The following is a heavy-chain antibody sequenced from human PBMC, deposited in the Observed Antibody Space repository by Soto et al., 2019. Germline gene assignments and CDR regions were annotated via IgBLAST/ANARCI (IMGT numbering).Heavy chain of an antibody. CDR2: MNTNTGNT. J-gene: IGHJ4*02. V-gene: IGHV1-8*01. CDR1: GYTFTEFE. CDR3: ARVVRFFGGHAGY. Sequence: ASVKVSCKPSGYTFTEFEINWVRQAPGQGLEWMGWMNTNTGNTGYAQKFQGRVTMTRDTSISTAYMVLRRLRSEDTAVYYCARVVRFFGGHAGYWGQGTLVTVSS. D-gene: IGHD3-3*01.